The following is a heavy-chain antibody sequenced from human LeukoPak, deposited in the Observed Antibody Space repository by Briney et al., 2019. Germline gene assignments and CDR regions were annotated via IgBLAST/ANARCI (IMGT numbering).Heavy chain of an antibody. Sequence: GESLKISCKGSGYSFTTYWIAWVRQMPGRGLEWMGIISPDDSEIRYSPSFRGQVTISADKSTSTAYLQWSRLRASDAAIYYCARHEGSGSYYSYWGQGTLVTVSS. V-gene: IGHV5-51*01. CDR3: ARHEGSGSYYSY. D-gene: IGHD1-26*01. J-gene: IGHJ4*02. CDR1: GYSFTTYW. CDR2: ISPDDSEI.